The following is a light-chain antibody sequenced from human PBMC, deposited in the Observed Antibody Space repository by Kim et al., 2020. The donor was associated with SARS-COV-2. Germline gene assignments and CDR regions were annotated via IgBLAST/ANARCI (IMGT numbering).Light chain of an antibody. CDR1: QSGSRI. CDR3: QPSDNWRPFT. CDR2: GSS. J-gene: IGKJ2*01. V-gene: IGKV3D-15*01. Sequence: VAPGDKVTLPCTAGQSGSRILARFQHKPSKAPRLLIYGSSTRASGIPARFKGSASQTEFTLNINTLQSEDVAVYYCQPSDNWRPFTFGQGTKLEI.